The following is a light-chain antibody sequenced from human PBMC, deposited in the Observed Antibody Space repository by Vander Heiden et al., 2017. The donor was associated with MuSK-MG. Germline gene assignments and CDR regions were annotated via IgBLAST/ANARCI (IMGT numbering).Light chain of an antibody. CDR1: QSISSW. V-gene: IGKV1-5*03. CDR2: KAS. CDR3: QQYNSYPGT. J-gene: IGKJ1*01. Sequence: DIQMTQSPSTLSASVGDRVTIICRASQSISSWLAWYQQKPGKAPKLLMYKASSLESGVPARFSGSGSGTEFTLTISSLQPDDVATYYCQQYNSYPGTFGQGTKVEIK.